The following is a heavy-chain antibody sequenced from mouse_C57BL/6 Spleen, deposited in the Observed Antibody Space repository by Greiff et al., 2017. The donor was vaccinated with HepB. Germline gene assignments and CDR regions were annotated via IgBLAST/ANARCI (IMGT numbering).Heavy chain of an antibody. D-gene: IGHD2-2*01. J-gene: IGHJ4*01. CDR2: ISGGGGNT. Sequence: EVKLMESGGGLVKPGGSLKLSCAASGFTFSSYTMSWVRQTPEKRLEWVATISGGGGNTYYPDSVKGRFTISRDNAKNTLYLQMSSLRSEDTALYYCARQGGYDEAMDYWGQGTSVTVSS. CDR3: ARQGGYDEAMDY. CDR1: GFTFSSYT. V-gene: IGHV5-9*01.